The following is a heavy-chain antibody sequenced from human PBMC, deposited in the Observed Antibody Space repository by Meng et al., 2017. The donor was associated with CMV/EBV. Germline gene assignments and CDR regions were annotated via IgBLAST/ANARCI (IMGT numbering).Heavy chain of an antibody. Sequence: HLGGCGGRLIRPGGHLSLSCAASGFTDSNNYMGCFRQAPGKGLEWVSLIYSEGTTDYADSVKGRFTISRDNSKNTLYLQMNSLRAEDTAVYYCARDGNYHGVWGQGTLVTVSS. CDR3: ARDGNYHGV. CDR2: IYSEGTT. D-gene: IGHD1-7*01. J-gene: IGHJ4*02. CDR1: GFTDSNNY. V-gene: IGHV3-53*01.